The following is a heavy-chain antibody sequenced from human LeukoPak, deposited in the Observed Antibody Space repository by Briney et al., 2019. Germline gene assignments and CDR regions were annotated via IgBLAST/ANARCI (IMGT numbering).Heavy chain of an antibody. CDR3: ARDTNYYDSSGYLPFDP. V-gene: IGHV1-18*01. D-gene: IGHD3-22*01. Sequence: ASVKVSCKASGYTFPNYGINWVRQAPGQGLEWMGWISAYNGNTKYAQKLQGRVTMTTDTSTSTAYMEVRSLRSDDTAVYYCARDTNYYDSSGYLPFDPWGQGTLVTVSS. CDR1: GYTFPNYG. J-gene: IGHJ5*02. CDR2: ISAYNGNT.